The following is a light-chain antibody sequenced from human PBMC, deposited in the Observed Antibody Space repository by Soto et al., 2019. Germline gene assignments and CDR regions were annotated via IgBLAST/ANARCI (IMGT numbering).Light chain of an antibody. CDR3: QQYGGSSRT. J-gene: IGKJ1*01. CDR2: ETY. V-gene: IGKV3-20*01. CDR1: QSVRNNY. Sequence: IVLTQSPDTLSLSARERVTLSCRASQSVRNNYLAWYQQKPGQAPRLLIYETYRRATGIPDRFSGSGSGIDFTLTISRLEPEDFAVYLCQQYGGSSRTFGLGTKVDI.